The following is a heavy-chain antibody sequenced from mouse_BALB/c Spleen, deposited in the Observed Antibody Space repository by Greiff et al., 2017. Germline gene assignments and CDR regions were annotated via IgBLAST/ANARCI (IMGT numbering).Heavy chain of an antibody. CDR2: ISSGSSTI. V-gene: IGHV5-17*02. J-gene: IGHJ4*01. Sequence: EVMLVESGGGLVQPGGSRKLSCAASGFPFSSFGMHWVRQAPEKGLEWVAFISSGSSTIYYADTVKGRSTISRDNPKHTLFLRMTSLRSEDTARYYCARRTGTYYAMDYWGQGTSVTVSA. D-gene: IGHD4-1*01. CDR3: ARRTGTYYAMDY. CDR1: GFPFSSFG.